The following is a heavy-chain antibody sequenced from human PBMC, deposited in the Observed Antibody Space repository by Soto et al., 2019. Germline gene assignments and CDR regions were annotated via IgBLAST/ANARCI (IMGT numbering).Heavy chain of an antibody. CDR1: GYTFTSYG. V-gene: IGHV1-18*01. CDR3: ARLADEVPKYSSGRIKN. CDR2: ISAYNGNT. Sequence: GASVKVSCKASGYTFTSYGISWVRQAPGQGLEWMGWISAYNGNTNYAQKLQGRVTMTTDTSTSTAYMELRSLRSDDTAVYYCARLADEVPKYSSGRIKNWGQGTLVTVSS. J-gene: IGHJ4*02. D-gene: IGHD6-19*01.